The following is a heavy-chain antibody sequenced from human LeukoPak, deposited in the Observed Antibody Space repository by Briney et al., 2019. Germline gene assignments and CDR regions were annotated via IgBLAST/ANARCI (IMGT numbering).Heavy chain of an antibody. D-gene: IGHD1-26*01. CDR3: TRDPPVGPSYYYYYMDV. J-gene: IGHJ6*03. Sequence: ASVKVSCKTSGYTFSSFGISWVRQAPGQGLEWMAWISAYNGNTNYAQKFRGRATVTIDTSTTTAYMELRSLRSDDTAVYYCTRDPPVGPSYYYYYMDVWGKGTTVTVSS. CDR2: ISAYNGNT. V-gene: IGHV1-18*01. CDR1: GYTFSSFG.